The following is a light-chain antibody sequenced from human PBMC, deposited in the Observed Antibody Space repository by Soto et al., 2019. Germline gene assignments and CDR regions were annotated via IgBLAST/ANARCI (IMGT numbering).Light chain of an antibody. Sequence: DIVMTQSPDSLAVSLGERATINCRSSQSVLYSTNNKNYLAWYQQKPGQPPKLLIYWASTRESGGPDRFSARGSGTDFALTISSLQAEDVAVSSSQQYLNPPHSFGRGTKVEIK. V-gene: IGKV4-1*01. J-gene: IGKJ4*01. CDR3: QQYLNPPHS. CDR1: QSVLYSTNNKNY. CDR2: WAS.